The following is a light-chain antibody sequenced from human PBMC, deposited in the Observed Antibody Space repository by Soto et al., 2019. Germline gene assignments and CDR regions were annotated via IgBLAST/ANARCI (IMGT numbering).Light chain of an antibody. Sequence: SYELTQPPSVSVAPGQTARITCEGPNIGSKSVHWYQLRPRQAPVVVVYDDTDRPSGIPDRFSGSNSGNTATLTITRVEAGDGADYYCQVRDSSNDYLVFGGWTKVTVL. CDR1: NIGSKS. J-gene: IGLJ3*02. CDR3: QVRDSSNDYLV. V-gene: IGLV3-21*02. CDR2: DDT.